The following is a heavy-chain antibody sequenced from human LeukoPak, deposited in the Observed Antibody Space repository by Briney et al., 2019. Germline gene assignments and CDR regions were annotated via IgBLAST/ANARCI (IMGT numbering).Heavy chain of an antibody. CDR1: GYTFTSYG. V-gene: IGHV1-18*04. D-gene: IGHD3-3*01. CDR2: ISAYNGNT. CDR3: ASSAAYDFWSGYYSDY. J-gene: IGHJ4*02. Sequence: ASVKVSCKASGYTFTSYGISWVRQAPGQGLEWMRWISAYNGNTNYAQKLQGRVTMTTDTSTSTAYMELRSLRSDDTAVYYCASSAAYDFWSGYYSDYWGQGTLVTVSS.